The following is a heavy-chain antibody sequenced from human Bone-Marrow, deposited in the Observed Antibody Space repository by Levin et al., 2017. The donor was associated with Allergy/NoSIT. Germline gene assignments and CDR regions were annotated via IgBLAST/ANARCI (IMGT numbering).Heavy chain of an antibody. CDR3: ARSSGILTGYGFRFDP. V-gene: IGHV4-31*03. Sequence: SPTLSLPCTVSGDSINSAYYWNWIRQCPGKGLEWIGYIYHSGYTNYNPSLKSRLLISADPSNNQFSLNLKSVTAADTAVYYCARSSGILTGYGFRFDPWGQGTLVTVSS. CDR1: GDSINSAYY. D-gene: IGHD3-9*01. J-gene: IGHJ5*02. CDR2: IYHSGYT.